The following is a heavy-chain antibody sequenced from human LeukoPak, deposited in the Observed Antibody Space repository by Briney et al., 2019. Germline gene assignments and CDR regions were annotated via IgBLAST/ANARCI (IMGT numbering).Heavy chain of an antibody. CDR1: GYTFTSYD. J-gene: IGHJ6*02. CDR2: MNPDSGNT. V-gene: IGHV1-8*01. CDR3: ARGREQWLEEGGTYYYYGMDV. D-gene: IGHD6-19*01. Sequence: ASVKVSCKASGYTFTSYDINWVRQATGQGLEWMGWMNPDSGNTGYAQKFQGTATMTRNTSISTAYMELSSLRSEDTAVYYCARGREQWLEEGGTYYYYGMDVWGQGTTVTVSS.